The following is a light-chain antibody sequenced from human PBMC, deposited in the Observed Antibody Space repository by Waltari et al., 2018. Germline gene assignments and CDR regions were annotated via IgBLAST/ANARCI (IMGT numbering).Light chain of an antibody. CDR2: NVS. CDR1: TRSIGAFAL. J-gene: IGLJ2*01. CDR3: SSFTTGSTGL. Sequence: QSALAQPAPGSGSPGPSLPISCPVRTRSIGAFALVSWYQHHPGRSPRLIIRNVSERPSGVPHRFSGSKSGNTASLTISSLRSEDESLYFCSSFTTGSTGLFGGGTKLTVL. V-gene: IGLV2-14*03.